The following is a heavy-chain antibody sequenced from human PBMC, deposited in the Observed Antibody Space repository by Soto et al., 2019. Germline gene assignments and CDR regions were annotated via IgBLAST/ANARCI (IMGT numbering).Heavy chain of an antibody. CDR2: IYYSGST. V-gene: IGHV4-31*03. CDR3: ARTPKALSRFGDVLGWFVP. J-gene: IGHJ5*02. D-gene: IGHD3-10*01. CDR1: GGSISSGGYY. Sequence: PSETLSLTCTVSGGSISSGGYYWSWIRQHPGKGLEWIGYIYYSGSTYYNPSLKSRVTISVDTSKNQFSLKLSSVTAADTAVYYCARTPKALSRFGDVLGWFVPWGQGTLVTVSS.